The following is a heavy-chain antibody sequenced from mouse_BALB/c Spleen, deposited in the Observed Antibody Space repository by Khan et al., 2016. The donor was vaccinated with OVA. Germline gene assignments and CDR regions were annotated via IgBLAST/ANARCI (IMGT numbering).Heavy chain of an antibody. Sequence: QVQLQDSGAELVKAGASVKMSCKASGYTFTSYWMHWVKQRLGQGLEWFAETNPTNGRTYYNEKFKSKATLTVDKSSSTAYMLLSVRTFVVSTVMFYARVKKILATYVDYWGQGTTLTVSS. J-gene: IGHJ2*01. D-gene: IGHD1-1*01. V-gene: IGHV1S81*02. CDR2: TNPTNGRT. CDR3: ARVKKILATYVDY. CDR1: GYTFTSYW.